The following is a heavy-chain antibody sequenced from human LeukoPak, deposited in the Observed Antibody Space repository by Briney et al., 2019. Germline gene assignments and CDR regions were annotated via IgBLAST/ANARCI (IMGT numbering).Heavy chain of an antibody. CDR2: IYYSGST. CDR1: GGPISSSSYY. J-gene: IGHJ2*01. CDR3: ARLSMVRVWYFDL. D-gene: IGHD3-10*01. V-gene: IGHV4-39*07. Sequence: ASETLSLTCTVSGGPISSSSYYWGWIRQPPGKGLEWIGSIYYSGSTYYNPPLKSRITMSVDTSKNQFSLNLTSVTAADTAVYYCARLSMVRVWYFDLWGHGTLVTVSS.